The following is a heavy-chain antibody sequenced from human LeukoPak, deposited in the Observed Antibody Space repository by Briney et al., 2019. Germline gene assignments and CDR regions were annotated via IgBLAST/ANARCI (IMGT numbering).Heavy chain of an antibody. CDR2: FDPEDGET. CDR1: GYTLTELS. CDR3: ATAEVGTYYYDSSGYYYFDY. Sequence: ASVKVSCKVSGYTLTELSMHRVRQAPGKGLEWMGGFDPEDGETIYAQKFQGRVTMTEDTSTDTAYMELSSLRSEDTAVYYCATAEVGTYYYDSSGYYYFDYWGQGTLVTVSS. V-gene: IGHV1-24*01. D-gene: IGHD3-22*01. J-gene: IGHJ4*02.